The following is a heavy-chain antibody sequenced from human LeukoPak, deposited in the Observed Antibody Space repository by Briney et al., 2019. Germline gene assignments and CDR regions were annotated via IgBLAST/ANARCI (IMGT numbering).Heavy chain of an antibody. CDR2: INHSGST. V-gene: IGHV4-34*01. D-gene: IGHD2-21*02. J-gene: IGHJ5*02. CDR3: ARERYCGGDCYSRWFDP. CDR1: GGSFSGYY. Sequence: SSETLSLTCAVYGGSFSGYYWSWIRQPPGKGLEWIGEINHSGSTNYNPSLKSRVTISVDTSKNQFSLKLSSVTAADTAVYYCARERYCGGDCYSRWFDPWGQGTLVTVSS.